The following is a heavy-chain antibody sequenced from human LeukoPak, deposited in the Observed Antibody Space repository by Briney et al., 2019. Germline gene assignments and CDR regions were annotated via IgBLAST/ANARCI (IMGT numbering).Heavy chain of an antibody. J-gene: IGHJ4*02. Sequence: GGSLRLSCAVSGFTFRNYGMHWVRQAAGKGLEWVAIIWSGGNKKYYADSVKGRFTISRDNSKNTLYLQMNSLRAEDTAVYYCAREASIAAAADSFDSWGQGTLVTVSS. V-gene: IGHV3-33*01. CDR3: AREASIAAAADSFDS. CDR2: IWSGGNKK. CDR1: GFTFRNYG. D-gene: IGHD6-13*01.